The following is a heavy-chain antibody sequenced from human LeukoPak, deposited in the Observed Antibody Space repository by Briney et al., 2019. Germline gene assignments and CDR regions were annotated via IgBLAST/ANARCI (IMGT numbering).Heavy chain of an antibody. V-gene: IGHV1-69*06. CDR1: GGTFSSYA. CDR3: AREPPTTVTPDC. Sequence: SVKVSCKASGGTFSSYAISWGRQAPGQGLEWMGGIIPIFGTANYAQKFQGRVTITADKSTSTAYMEMSTLRSEDTAVSYCAREPPTTVTPDCWGQGTPVTASS. D-gene: IGHD4-17*01. CDR2: IIPIFGTA. J-gene: IGHJ4*02.